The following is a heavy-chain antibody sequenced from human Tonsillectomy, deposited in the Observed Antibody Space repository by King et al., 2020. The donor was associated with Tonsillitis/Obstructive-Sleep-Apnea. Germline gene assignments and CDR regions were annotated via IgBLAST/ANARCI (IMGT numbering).Heavy chain of an antibody. D-gene: IGHD4-11*01. CDR2: ISGNGGST. CDR1: GFTFSSYA. J-gene: IGHJ6*03. CDR3: AKVGTTVTTYLYYYMDV. V-gene: IGHV3-23*04. Sequence: VQLVESGGGLVQPGGSLRLSCAASGFTFSSYAMSWVRQAPGKGLEWVSSISGNGGSTYYADSLKGRFTIPRDNSKNTLSLQMNSLRAEDTAIYYCAKVGTTVTTYLYYYMDVWGKGTTVTVSS.